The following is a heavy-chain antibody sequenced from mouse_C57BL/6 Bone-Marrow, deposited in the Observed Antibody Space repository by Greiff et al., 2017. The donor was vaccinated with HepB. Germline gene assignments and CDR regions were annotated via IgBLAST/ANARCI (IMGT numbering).Heavy chain of an antibody. CDR1: GYTFTGYW. D-gene: IGHD1-1*01. CDR3: ARRKFITTVERDSTMDY. V-gene: IGHV1-9*01. J-gene: IGHJ4*01. CDR2: ILPGSGST. Sequence: QVQLKESGAELMKPGASVKLSCEATGYTFTGYWIEWVKQRPGHGLEWIGEILPGSGSTNYNEKFKGKATFTADTSSNTAYMQLSSLTTEDSAIYYRARRKFITTVERDSTMDYWGQGTSVTVSS.